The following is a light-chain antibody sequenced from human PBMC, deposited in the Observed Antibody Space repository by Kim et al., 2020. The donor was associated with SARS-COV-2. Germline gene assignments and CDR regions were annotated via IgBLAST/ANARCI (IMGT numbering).Light chain of an antibody. Sequence: DIQMTQSPSTLSSSVGDRVTISCRASQSISRWLVWYHQKPGEAANLLLYEASTLESGVPPRFSGSASGTEFTLTIISLQPVDFATYYCQQYNGYHTCRQGTKLEIK. CDR2: EAS. CDR1: QSISRW. V-gene: IGKV1-5*03. CDR3: QQYNGYHT. J-gene: IGKJ2*01.